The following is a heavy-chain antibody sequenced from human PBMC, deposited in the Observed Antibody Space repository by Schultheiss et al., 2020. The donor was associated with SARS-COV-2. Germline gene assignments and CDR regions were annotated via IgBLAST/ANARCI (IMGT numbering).Heavy chain of an antibody. J-gene: IGHJ4*02. CDR1: GFTFSNYA. D-gene: IGHD3-16*01. Sequence: GGSLRLSCAVSGFTFSNYAMSWVRQAPGKGLEYVSAISSNGGSTYYADSVKGRFTISRDNSKNTLYLQMNSLKTEDTAVYYCARARMFGANVQWGQGTLVTVSS. CDR2: ISSNGGST. CDR3: ARARMFGANVQ. V-gene: IGHV3-64*04.